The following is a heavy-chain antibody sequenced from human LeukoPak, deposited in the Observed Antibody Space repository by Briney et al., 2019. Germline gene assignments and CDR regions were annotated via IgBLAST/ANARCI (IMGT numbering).Heavy chain of an antibody. D-gene: IGHD4-17*01. J-gene: IGHJ4*02. CDR2: ISSSSSYI. CDR1: GFTFSRYG. Sequence: GGSLRLSCEASGFTFSRYGMHWVRRAPGKGLEWVSSISSSSSYIYYADSVKGRFTISRDNAKNSLYLQMNSLRAEDTAVYYCVRDENGDYYFDYWGQGTLVTVSS. CDR3: VRDENGDYYFDY. V-gene: IGHV3-21*01.